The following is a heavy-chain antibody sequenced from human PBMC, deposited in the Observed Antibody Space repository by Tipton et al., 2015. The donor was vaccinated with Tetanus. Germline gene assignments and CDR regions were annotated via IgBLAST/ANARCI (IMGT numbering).Heavy chain of an antibody. CDR3: TRDAGDSGH. CDR1: GASVRSESYY. CDR2: IYFNGTT. V-gene: IGHV4-61*01. Sequence: TLSLTCFVSGASVRSESYYWSWIRQPPGKGLEWIGYIYFNGTTKYNPALKSRVTISVDTSKKQFSLSLTSVTAADTAVYYCTRDAGDSGHWGQGTLVTVSS. J-gene: IGHJ4*02. D-gene: IGHD2-21*02.